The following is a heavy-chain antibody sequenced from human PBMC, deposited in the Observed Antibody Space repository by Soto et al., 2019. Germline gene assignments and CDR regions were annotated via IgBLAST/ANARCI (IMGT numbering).Heavy chain of an antibody. CDR1: GGSISSGNW. D-gene: IGHD1-7*01. Sequence: KTSETLSLTCAVSGGSISSGNWWSWVRQTPGKGLEWIGEIYRTGETNYNPSLKSRATISVDKSENQFSLRLNSVTAADTAFYYCTRNGNYCLDYWGQGTLVTVSS. CDR2: IYRTGET. V-gene: IGHV4-4*02. CDR3: TRNGNYCLDY. J-gene: IGHJ4*02.